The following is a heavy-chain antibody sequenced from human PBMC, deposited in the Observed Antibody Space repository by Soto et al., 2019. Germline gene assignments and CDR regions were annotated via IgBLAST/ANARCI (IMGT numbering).Heavy chain of an antibody. CDR3: ARDLSSGWQRYYFDY. Sequence: GRFLRLSCTASGFMFSAYALHWVRQATGKGLEWVAVISYDGSNKYYADSVKVRFTISRDNSKNTLYLQMNSLRAEDTAVYYCARDLSSGWQRYYFDYWGQGTLVTVSS. CDR1: GFMFSAYA. J-gene: IGHJ4*02. V-gene: IGHV3-30-3*01. CDR2: ISYDGSNK. D-gene: IGHD6-19*01.